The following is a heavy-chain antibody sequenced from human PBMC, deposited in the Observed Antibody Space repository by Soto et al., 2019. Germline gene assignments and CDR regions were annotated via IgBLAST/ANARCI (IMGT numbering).Heavy chain of an antibody. D-gene: IGHD3-22*01. J-gene: IGHJ3*01. V-gene: IGHV3-23*01. CDR2: ISGAADTT. Sequence: PGGSLRLSCAASGFTFSTYTMNWVRQAPGKGLEWVSAISGAADTTDYADSVKGRFTISRDNSKNTLYLQMNSLRAEDTAVYYCARDQLYYNDISGRPLNAFDVWGQGTRVTVSS. CDR1: GFTFSTYT. CDR3: ARDQLYYNDISGRPLNAFDV.